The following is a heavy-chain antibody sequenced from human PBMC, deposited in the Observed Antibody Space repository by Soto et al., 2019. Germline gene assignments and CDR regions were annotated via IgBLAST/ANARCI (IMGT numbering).Heavy chain of an antibody. Sequence: QVQLVQSGAEVKKPGSSVKVSCKASGGTFSSYAISWVRQDPGQGLEWMGGIIPIFGTANYAQKFQGRVTITADESTSTAYMELSSLRSEDTAVYYCARGSYCSSTSCYTGAFDIRGQGTMVTVSS. J-gene: IGHJ3*02. CDR2: IIPIFGTA. CDR1: GGTFSSYA. CDR3: ARGSYCSSTSCYTGAFDI. D-gene: IGHD2-2*02. V-gene: IGHV1-69*01.